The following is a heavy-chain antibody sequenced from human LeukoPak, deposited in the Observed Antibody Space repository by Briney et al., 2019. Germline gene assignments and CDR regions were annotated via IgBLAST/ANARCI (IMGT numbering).Heavy chain of an antibody. J-gene: IGHJ4*02. V-gene: IGHV3-21*01. D-gene: IGHD3-10*01. Sequence: GGALRLSCAASGFTFSSYSMNWVRQAPGKGLEWVSSIDSSGGYMFYADSVKGRFIISRDNAKNTLYLQMNSLRAEDTAVYYCASKYYGSGYYFVDYWGQGTRVTVSS. CDR1: GFTFSSYS. CDR2: IDSSGGYM. CDR3: ASKYYGSGYYFVDY.